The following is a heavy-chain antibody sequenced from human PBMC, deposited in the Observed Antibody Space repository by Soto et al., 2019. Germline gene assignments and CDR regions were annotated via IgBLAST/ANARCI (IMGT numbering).Heavy chain of an antibody. CDR3: AKDWAIPNYDSSGRLPL. Sequence: PGGSLRLSCAASGFTFSSYSVNWVRQDPGKGLEWVSYMSSSSSNIYYADSVRGRFTISRDNAKNSLYLQMNSLRAEDTAVYYCAKDWAIPNYDSSGRLPLWGQGTLVTVSS. D-gene: IGHD3-22*01. J-gene: IGHJ4*02. CDR2: MSSSSSNI. CDR1: GFTFSSYS. V-gene: IGHV3-21*01.